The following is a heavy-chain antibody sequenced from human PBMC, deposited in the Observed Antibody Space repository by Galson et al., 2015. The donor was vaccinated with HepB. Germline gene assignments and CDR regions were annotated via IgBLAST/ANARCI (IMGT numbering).Heavy chain of an antibody. CDR1: GFTFSVYG. J-gene: IGHJ3*01. V-gene: IGHV3-33*08. Sequence: SLRLSCAASGFTFSVYGIHWVRQAPGKGLEWVAVIWHDGSNKYYADSVKGRFTISRDNSKRTVCLQMNSLRVEDTAVYYCARPPPVVVDPHDVFEFWGQGTTVTVST. CDR3: ARPPPVVVDPHDVFEF. D-gene: IGHD2-21*01. CDR2: IWHDGSNK.